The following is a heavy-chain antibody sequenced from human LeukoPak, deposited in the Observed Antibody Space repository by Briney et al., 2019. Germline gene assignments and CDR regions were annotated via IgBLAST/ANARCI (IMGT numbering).Heavy chain of an antibody. J-gene: IGHJ4*02. V-gene: IGHV1-69*13. CDR1: GGTFSSYA. D-gene: IGHD4-17*01. Sequence: SVKVSCKASGGTFSSYAISWVRQAPGQGLEWMGGIIPIFGTANYAQKFQGRVTITADESTSTAYMELSSLRSEDTAVYYCARDFCHYGDYCNYFDYWGQGTLVTVSS. CDR2: IIPIFGTA. CDR3: ARDFCHYGDYCNYFDY.